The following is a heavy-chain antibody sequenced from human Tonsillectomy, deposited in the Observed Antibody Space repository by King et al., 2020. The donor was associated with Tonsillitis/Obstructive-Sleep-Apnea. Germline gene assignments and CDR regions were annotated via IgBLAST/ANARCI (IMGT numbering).Heavy chain of an antibody. Sequence: QLVQSGAEVKKPGASVKVSCKTSGYTFTSYGMHWVRQAPGQRLEWMGWINAGNGNTKYSQKLQGRVTITRDTSANTAYMELSSLRSEDTAVYYCARDSPSDWLDAFCDYWGQGTLVTVSS. J-gene: IGHJ4*02. D-gene: IGHD3-9*01. V-gene: IGHV1-3*01. CDR1: GYTFTSYG. CDR3: ARDSPSDWLDAFCDY. CDR2: INAGNGNT.